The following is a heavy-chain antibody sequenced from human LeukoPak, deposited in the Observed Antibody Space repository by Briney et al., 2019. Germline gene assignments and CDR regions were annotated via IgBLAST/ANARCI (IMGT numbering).Heavy chain of an antibody. J-gene: IGHJ4*02. CDR2: INHSGST. CDR3: ARKRYSYARGCFDY. Sequence: PSETLSLTCAVYGGSFSGYYWSWIRQPPGKGLEWIGEINHSGSTNHNPSLKSRVTISVDTSKNQFSLKLSSVTAADTAVYYCARKRYSYARGCFDYWGQGTLVTVSS. D-gene: IGHD3-10*02. V-gene: IGHV4-34*01. CDR1: GGSFSGYY.